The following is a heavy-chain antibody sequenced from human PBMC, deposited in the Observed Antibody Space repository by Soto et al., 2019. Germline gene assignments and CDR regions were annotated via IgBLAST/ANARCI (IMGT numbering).Heavy chain of an antibody. Sequence: QVQLVQSGAAVKKPGSSVKVSCKASGGTLNTYTMFWVRQAPGQGLEWMGRIIPMLGVVNSAQKFQGRVTSTADKSTTTAYRELTSLRSEDTALYYCTIGSWSGEVFDIWGQGTMVAVSS. J-gene: IGHJ3*02. CDR3: TIGSWSGEVFDI. CDR1: GGTLNTYT. V-gene: IGHV1-69*02. D-gene: IGHD6-13*01. CDR2: IIPMLGVV.